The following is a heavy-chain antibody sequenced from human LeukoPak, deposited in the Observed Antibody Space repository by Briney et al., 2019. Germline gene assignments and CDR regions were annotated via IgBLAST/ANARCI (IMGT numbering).Heavy chain of an antibody. CDR1: GASICSYY. J-gene: IGHJ4*02. CDR3: ARHPELYFFDY. CDR2: ISYSGST. V-gene: IGHV4-59*08. D-gene: IGHD3-10*01. Sequence: SETLSLTCTVSGASICSYYWSWIRQPPGKGLEWIGYISYSGSTNYNPSLKSRVTISADTSKNQVSLTLSSVTAADTAVYYCARHPELYFFDYWGQGTLVTVSS.